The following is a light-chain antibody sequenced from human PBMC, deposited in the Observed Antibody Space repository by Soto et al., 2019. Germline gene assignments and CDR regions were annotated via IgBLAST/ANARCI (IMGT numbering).Light chain of an antibody. J-gene: IGKJ4*01. CDR3: QRYNDWPLT. Sequence: EIVMTQSPATLSVSPGERATLSCRASQGIGVTLAWYQQKPGQTPRLLIYNAVTRATGVPARFSGSGSGTDFTLTNNSLQSEDFAVYYCQRYNDWPLTFGGGTKVDIK. CDR2: NAV. CDR1: QGIGVT. V-gene: IGKV3-15*01.